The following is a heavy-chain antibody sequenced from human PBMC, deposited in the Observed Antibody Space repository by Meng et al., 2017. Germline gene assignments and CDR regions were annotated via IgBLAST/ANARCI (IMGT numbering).Heavy chain of an antibody. CDR3: ARVQVGSGSYCGYYYGMDV. J-gene: IGHJ6*02. V-gene: IGHV4-38-2*02. CDR2: IYHSGST. D-gene: IGHD1-26*01. CDR1: GYSISSGYY. Sequence: SETLSLTCTVSGYSISSGYYWGWIRQPPGKGLEWIGSIYHSGSTYYNPSLKSRVTISVDTSKNQFSLKLSSVTAADTAVYYCARVQVGSGSYCGYYYGMDVWGQGTTVTVSS.